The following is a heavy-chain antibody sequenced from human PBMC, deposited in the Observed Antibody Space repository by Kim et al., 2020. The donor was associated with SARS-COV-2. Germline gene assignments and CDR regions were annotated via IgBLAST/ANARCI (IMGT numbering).Heavy chain of an antibody. CDR2: INNSGST. Sequence: SETLSLTCAVYGGSFSGYYWSWIRQPPGKGLEWIGEINNSGSTNYNPSLKRRVTISVDTSKNQFSLKLSSVTAADTAVYYCARGGIPLFGSDTVAFDIWGQGTMVTVSS. CDR3: ARGGIPLFGSDTVAFDI. J-gene: IGHJ3*02. CDR1: GGSFSGYY. D-gene: IGHD2-21*01. V-gene: IGHV4-34*01.